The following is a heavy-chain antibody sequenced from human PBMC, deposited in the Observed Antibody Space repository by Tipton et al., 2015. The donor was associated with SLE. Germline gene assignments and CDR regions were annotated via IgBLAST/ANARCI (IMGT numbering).Heavy chain of an antibody. CDR3: ASQRGYSYGVDY. CDR1: GGSISSYY. J-gene: IGHJ4*02. D-gene: IGHD5-18*01. Sequence: TLSLTCTVSGGSISSYYWSWIRQPPGKGLEWIGYIYYSGSTNYNPSLKSRVTISVDTSKNQFSLKLSSVTAADTAVYYCASQRGYSYGVDYWGRGTLVTVSS. CDR2: IYYSGST. V-gene: IGHV4-59*01.